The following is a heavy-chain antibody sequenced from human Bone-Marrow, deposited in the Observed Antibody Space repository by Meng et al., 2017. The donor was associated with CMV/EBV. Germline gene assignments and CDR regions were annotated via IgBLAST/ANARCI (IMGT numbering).Heavy chain of an antibody. CDR2: INPNSGGT. CDR3: ARSAGKCSTPNCSLH. CDR1: GYTFTGYY. J-gene: IGHJ1*01. V-gene: IGHV1-2*02. Sequence: ASVKVSCKASGYTFTGYYMHWVRQAPGQGLEWMGWINPNSGGTNYAQKFQGRVTMTRDTSISTAYMELSRLRSDDTAVYYCARSAGKCSTPNCSLHWGQGTLVTGSS. D-gene: IGHD2-2*01.